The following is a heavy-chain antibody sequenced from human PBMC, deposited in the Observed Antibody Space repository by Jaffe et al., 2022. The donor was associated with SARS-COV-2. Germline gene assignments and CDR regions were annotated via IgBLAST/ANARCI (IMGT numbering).Heavy chain of an antibody. CDR3: ATLELVTIRGYFEY. CDR2: IYFSGST. V-gene: IGHV4-39*01. D-gene: IGHD1-1*01. J-gene: IGHJ4*02. Sequence: QLQLHESGPGLVKPSETLALTCNVSAGSITDNRFYWGWIRQPPGRGLEWLGSIYFSGSTYYNPSLKSRLTMSIDTSKNQFSLEVRSVTAADTALYYCATLELVTIRGYFEYWGQGSLVTVSS. CDR1: AGSITDNRFY.